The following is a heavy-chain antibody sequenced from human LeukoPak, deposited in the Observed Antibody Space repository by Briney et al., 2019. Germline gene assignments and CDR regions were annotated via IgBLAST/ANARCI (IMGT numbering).Heavy chain of an antibody. CDR2: IYYSGST. CDR1: GGSTSTYY. CDR3: ARGPPRSGMDV. Sequence: PSETLSLTCTVSGGSTSTYYWSWIRQPPGKGLEWIGYIYYSGSTNYNPSFKSRVTISVDTSKNQFSLKLSSVTAADTAVYYCARGPPRSGMDVWGQGTTVTVSS. V-gene: IGHV4-59*01. J-gene: IGHJ6*02.